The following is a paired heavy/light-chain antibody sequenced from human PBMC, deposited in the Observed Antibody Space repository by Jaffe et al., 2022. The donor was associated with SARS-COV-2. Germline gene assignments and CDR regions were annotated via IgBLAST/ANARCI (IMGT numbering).Heavy chain of an antibody. V-gene: IGHV4-39*01. D-gene: IGHD6-6*01. CDR3: ASVRLATLRSHFYGMDV. Sequence: QLQLQESGPGLVKPSETLSLTCTVSGGSISSSSYYWGWIRQPPGDGLEWIGDMYYSGTTYCNPSLKSRVTISVDTSKNQFSLKLSSVTAADTAVYYCASVRLATLRSHFYGMDVWGQGTTVTVSS. J-gene: IGHJ6*02. CDR1: GGSISSSSYY. CDR2: MYYSGTT.
Light chain of an antibody. CDR2: AAS. CDR1: QSISNY. Sequence: DIQMTQSPSSLSASVGDRVTITCRASQSISNYLNWYQQKPGKAPNLLIYAASSLQSGVPSRFSGSGSGTDFTLTISSLQTEDFATYYCQQSYSTLLTFGQGTRLEIK. J-gene: IGKJ5*01. V-gene: IGKV1-39*01. CDR3: QQSYSTLLT.